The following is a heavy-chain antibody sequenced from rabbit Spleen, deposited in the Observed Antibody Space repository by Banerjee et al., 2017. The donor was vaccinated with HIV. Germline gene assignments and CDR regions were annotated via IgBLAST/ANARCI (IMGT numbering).Heavy chain of an antibody. Sequence: QEQLVESGGGLVQPEGSLTLTCTASGLSFSNSYWIWWVRQAPGKGPEWAGCIGTGDGVTYYASWAKGRFTISKTSSTTVTLQMTSLTAADTATYFCARGRDASSSFSSYGMDLWGPGTLVTVS. CDR3: ARGRDASSSFSSYGMDL. J-gene: IGHJ6*01. CDR1: GLSFSNSYW. CDR2: IGTGDGVT. V-gene: IGHV1S45*01. D-gene: IGHD8-1*01.